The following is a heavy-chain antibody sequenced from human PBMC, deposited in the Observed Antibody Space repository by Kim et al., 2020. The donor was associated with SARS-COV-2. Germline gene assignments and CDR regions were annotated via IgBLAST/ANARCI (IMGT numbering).Heavy chain of an antibody. V-gene: IGHV3-33*01. Sequence: GGSLRLSCAASGFTFSSYGMHWVRQAPGKGLEWVAVIWYDGSNKYYADSVKGRFTISRDNSKNTLYLQMNSLRAEDTAVYYCARGMVRGVTSYYYYGMDVWGQGTTVTVSS. CDR3: ARGMVRGVTSYYYYGMDV. J-gene: IGHJ6*02. CDR1: GFTFSSYG. D-gene: IGHD3-10*01. CDR2: IWYDGSNK.